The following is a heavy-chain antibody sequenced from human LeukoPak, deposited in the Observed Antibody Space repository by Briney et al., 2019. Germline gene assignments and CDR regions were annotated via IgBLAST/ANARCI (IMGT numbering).Heavy chain of an antibody. CDR1: NYSITSGYY. D-gene: IGHD3-9*01. J-gene: IGHJ4*02. V-gene: IGHV4-38-2*02. CDR2: IYHSGTT. CDR3: ARVSRGYDILY. Sequence: PSETLSLTCTVSNYSITSGYYWGWIRQPPGKGLEWIGSIYHSGTTYYNPSLMSRVTISVDTSKNQFSLNLSSVTAADTAVYYCARVSRGYDILYWGQGTLVTVSS.